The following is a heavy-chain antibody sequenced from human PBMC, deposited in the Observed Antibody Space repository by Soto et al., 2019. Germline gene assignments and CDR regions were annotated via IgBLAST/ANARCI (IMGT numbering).Heavy chain of an antibody. Sequence: PGGSLRLACAASGFTFSDSYMNWIRQAPGKGLEWISYITFSGNTVYYADSLKGRFTISRDNAKNSLYLQMNRLRAEDTAVYYCARVSWREKYGMDVWGHGTTVTVS. J-gene: IGHJ6*02. CDR2: ITFSGNTV. CDR3: ARVSWREKYGMDV. CDR1: GFTFSDSY. V-gene: IGHV3-11*01.